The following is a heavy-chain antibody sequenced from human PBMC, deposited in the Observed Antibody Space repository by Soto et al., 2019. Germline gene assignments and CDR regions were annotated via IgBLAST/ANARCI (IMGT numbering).Heavy chain of an antibody. J-gene: IGHJ3*02. Sequence: SVNVYCKAAGGGFSIYTISWGRQAPRQGLEWMGRIIPILGIANYAQKFQGRVTITADKSTSTAYMELSSLRSEDTAVYYCAREPYCGGDCYSGAFDIWGQGTMVTVSS. D-gene: IGHD2-21*01. CDR1: GGGFSIYT. CDR2: IIPILGIA. CDR3: AREPYCGGDCYSGAFDI. V-gene: IGHV1-69*04.